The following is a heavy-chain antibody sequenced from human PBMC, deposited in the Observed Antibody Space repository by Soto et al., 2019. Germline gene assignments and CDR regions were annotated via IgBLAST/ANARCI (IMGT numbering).Heavy chain of an antibody. Sequence: EVQLLESGGGLVQPGGSLRLSCAASGFTFSSYAMSWVRQAPGKGLEWVSVIYSGVSTYYADSVKGRFTISRDNSKNTLYLQMNSLRAEDTAVYYCARDAGGSYPFDYWGQGTLVTVSS. V-gene: IGHV3-23*03. CDR2: IYSGVST. CDR1: GFTFSSYA. CDR3: ARDAGGSYPFDY. D-gene: IGHD1-26*01. J-gene: IGHJ4*02.